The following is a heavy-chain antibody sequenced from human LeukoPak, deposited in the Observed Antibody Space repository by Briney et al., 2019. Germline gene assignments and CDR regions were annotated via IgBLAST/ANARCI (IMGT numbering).Heavy chain of an antibody. CDR1: GFTFSDYT. CDR3: ARDRDWAFDY. Sequence: GGSLRLSCAASGFTFSDYTLNWVRQAPGKGLEWLSYISPSRGSIAYADSVKGRFTISSDSAKNSVYLQVNNLRAEDTAVYYCARDRDWAFDYWGQGILVTVSS. V-gene: IGHV3-48*01. J-gene: IGHJ4*02. D-gene: IGHD2-21*01. CDR2: ISPSRGSI.